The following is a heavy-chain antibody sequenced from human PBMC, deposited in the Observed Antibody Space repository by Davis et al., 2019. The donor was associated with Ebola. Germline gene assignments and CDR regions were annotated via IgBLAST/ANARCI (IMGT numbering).Heavy chain of an antibody. CDR1: GYGFSNSLSKSW. J-gene: IGHJ6*02. CDR3: ARLKIWRVLTHFAIDV. D-gene: IGHD2-21*02. Sequence: GESLKISCKGSGYGFSNSLSKSWLAWVRQMPGKGLEWMGFIYPGDSDTRYSPSFQGQVTISADKSISTAYLQWSSLKASDTAMYYCARLKIWRVLTHFAIDVWGQGTTVTVSS. CDR2: IYPGDSDT. V-gene: IGHV5-51*01.